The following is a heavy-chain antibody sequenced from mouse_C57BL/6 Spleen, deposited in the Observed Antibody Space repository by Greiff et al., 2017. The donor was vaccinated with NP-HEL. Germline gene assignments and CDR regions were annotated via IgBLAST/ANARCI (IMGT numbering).Heavy chain of an antibody. CDR3: ARLERGDEDAMDY. Sequence: EVMLVESGGDLVKPGGSLKLSCAASGFTFSSYGMSWVRQTPDKRLEWVATISSGGSYTYYPDSVKGRFTISRDNAKNTLYLQMSSLKSEDTAMYYCARLERGDEDAMDYWGQGTSVTVSS. CDR1: GFTFSSYG. V-gene: IGHV5-6*01. CDR2: ISSGGSYT. D-gene: IGHD3-3*01. J-gene: IGHJ4*01.